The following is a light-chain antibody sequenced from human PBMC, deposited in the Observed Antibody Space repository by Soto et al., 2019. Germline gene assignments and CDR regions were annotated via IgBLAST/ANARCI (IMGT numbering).Light chain of an antibody. CDR3: NSYTTTTTLIV. V-gene: IGLV2-14*01. J-gene: IGLJ3*02. CDR2: EVT. CDR1: SSDVGGYNY. Sequence: QSALTQPASVSGSPGQSITISCTGASSDVGGYNYVSWYQKHPGKAPKLMIHEVTNRPSGVSTRFSGSKSGNTAFLTISGLQAEDEADYYCNSYTTTTTLIVFGGGTKLTVL.